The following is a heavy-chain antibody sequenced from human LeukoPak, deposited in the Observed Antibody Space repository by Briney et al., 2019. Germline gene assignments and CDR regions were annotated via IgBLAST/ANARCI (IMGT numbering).Heavy chain of an antibody. V-gene: IGHV3-30*03. CDR2: ISYDGSNK. Sequence: PGGSLRLSCAASGFTFSSYGMHWVRQAPGKGLEWVAVISYDGSNKYYADSVKGRFTISRDNSKNTLYLQMNSLRAEDTAVYYCAREVVVNAAGIDYWGQGTLVTVSS. CDR1: GFTFSSYG. D-gene: IGHD3-22*01. CDR3: AREVVVNAAGIDY. J-gene: IGHJ4*02.